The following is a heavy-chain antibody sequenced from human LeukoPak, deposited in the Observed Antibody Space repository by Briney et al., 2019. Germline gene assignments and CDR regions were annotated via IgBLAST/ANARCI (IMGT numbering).Heavy chain of an antibody. CDR1: GYTFTSYA. D-gene: IGHD3-22*01. J-gene: IGHJ3*02. CDR3: ARSGYDSSGYPDAFDI. CDR2: INAGNGNT. V-gene: IGHV1-3*01. Sequence: ASAKVSCKASGYTFTSYAMHWVRQAPGQRLEWMGWINAGNGNTKYSQKFQGRVTITRDTSASTAYMELSSLRSEDTAVYYCARSGYDSSGYPDAFDIWGQGTMVTVSS.